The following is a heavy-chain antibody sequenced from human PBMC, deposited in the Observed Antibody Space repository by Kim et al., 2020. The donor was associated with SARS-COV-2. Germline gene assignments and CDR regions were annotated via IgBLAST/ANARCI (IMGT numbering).Heavy chain of an antibody. J-gene: IGHJ4*02. CDR3: ATGPVLVDFFDY. Sequence: NYNPSLKSRVTISVDKSKNQFSLKLSSVTAADTAVYYCATGPVLVDFFDYWGQGTLVTVSS. D-gene: IGHD1-26*01. V-gene: IGHV4-4*02.